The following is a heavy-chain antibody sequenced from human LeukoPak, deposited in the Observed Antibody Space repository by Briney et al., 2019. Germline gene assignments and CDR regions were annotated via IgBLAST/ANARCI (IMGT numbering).Heavy chain of an antibody. V-gene: IGHV4-34*12. Sequence: SETLSLTCAVYGGSFSGYYWSWIRQPPGKGLEWIGEIIHSGSTNYNPSLKSRVTISVDTSKNQFSLKLSSVTAADTAVYYCASLVVPTSLGDYWGQGTLVTVSS. D-gene: IGHD2-2*01. J-gene: IGHJ4*02. CDR2: IIHSGST. CDR3: ASLVVPTSLGDY. CDR1: GGSFSGYY.